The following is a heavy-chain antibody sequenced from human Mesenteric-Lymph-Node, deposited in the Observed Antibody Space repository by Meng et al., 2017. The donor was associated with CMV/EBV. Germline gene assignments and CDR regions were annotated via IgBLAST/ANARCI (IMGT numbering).Heavy chain of an antibody. V-gene: IGHV3-21*01. CDR2: ISGPSSYI. CDR3: ARHTSPKDAFDI. CDR1: GFIFSTYD. Sequence: GESLKISCAASGFIFSTYDMNWVRQAPGKGLEWVSSISGPSSYIYYADSVKGRFTISRDNAKNSLYLQMNSLRAEDTAVYYCARHTSPKDAFDIWGQGTMVTVSS. J-gene: IGHJ3*02.